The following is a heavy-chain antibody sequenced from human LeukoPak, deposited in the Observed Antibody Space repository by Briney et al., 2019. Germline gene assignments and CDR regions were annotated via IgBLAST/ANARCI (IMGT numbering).Heavy chain of an antibody. CDR3: ARHRLLITMVRGVTPPTGMDV. J-gene: IGHJ6*04. CDR1: GYTFTSYY. CDR2: INPSGGST. Sequence: GASVKVSCKASGYTFTSYYMHWVRQAPGQGIEWMGIINPSGGSTSYAQKFQGRVTMTRDTSTSTVYMELSSLRSEDTAVYYCARHRLLITMVRGVTPPTGMDVWGKGTTVTVSS. D-gene: IGHD3-10*01. V-gene: IGHV1-46*01.